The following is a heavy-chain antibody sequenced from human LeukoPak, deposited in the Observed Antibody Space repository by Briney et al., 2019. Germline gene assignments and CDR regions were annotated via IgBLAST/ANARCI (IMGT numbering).Heavy chain of an antibody. J-gene: IGHJ4*02. CDR3: AREAPDGGLIFDY. D-gene: IGHD3-10*01. CDR2: INPSGGST. V-gene: IGHV1-46*01. CDR1: GYTFTDYY. Sequence: GASLKVSCKASGYTFTDYYIHWLRQAPGKGLEWMGIINPSGGSTSYAQKFQGRVTMTRDTSTSTVYMELSSLRSEDTAVYYCAREAPDGGLIFDYWGQGTLVTVSS.